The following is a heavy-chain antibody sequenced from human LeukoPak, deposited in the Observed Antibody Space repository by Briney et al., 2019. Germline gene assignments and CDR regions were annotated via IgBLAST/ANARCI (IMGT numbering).Heavy chain of an antibody. Sequence: GGSLRLSCAASGFTFDDYGMSWVRQAPGKGLEWVSGINWNGGSTGYADSVKGRFTISRGNSRNTLYLQMNSLRAEDTAVYYCASYFHYGDYASLWYWGQGTLVTVSS. V-gene: IGHV3-20*04. D-gene: IGHD4-17*01. CDR1: GFTFDDYG. J-gene: IGHJ4*02. CDR3: ASYFHYGDYASLWY. CDR2: INWNGGST.